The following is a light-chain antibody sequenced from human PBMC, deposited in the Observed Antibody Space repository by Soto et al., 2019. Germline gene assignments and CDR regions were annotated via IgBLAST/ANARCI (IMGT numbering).Light chain of an antibody. CDR1: QCISSW. J-gene: IGKJ4*01. V-gene: IGKV1-5*03. CDR3: QQYNSYSLT. CDR2: KAS. Sequence: DIQMTQSPSTLSASVGDRVTITCRASQCISSWLAWYQQKPGKAPKLLIYKASSLESGVPSRFSGSGSGTEFTLTIRSLQPDDFATYYCQQYNSYSLTFGGGTKVEIK.